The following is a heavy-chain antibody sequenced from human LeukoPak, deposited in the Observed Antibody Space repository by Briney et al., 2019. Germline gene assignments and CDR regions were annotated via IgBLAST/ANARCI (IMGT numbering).Heavy chain of an antibody. V-gene: IGHV3-21*01. J-gene: IGHJ5*02. CDR3: ALLDKLLVSDP. D-gene: IGHD2/OR15-2a*01. CDR1: GFTFRTYS. Sequence: GGSLRPSCAASGFTFRTYSMNWVRQAPGKGLEWVSSISSSSSYIYYADSLKGRFTISRDNAKNSLYLQMNSLRAEDTAVYYCALLDKLLVSDPWGQGTLVTVSS. CDR2: ISSSSSYI.